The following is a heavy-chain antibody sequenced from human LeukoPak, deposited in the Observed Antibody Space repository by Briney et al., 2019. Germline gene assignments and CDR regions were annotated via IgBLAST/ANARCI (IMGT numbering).Heavy chain of an antibody. Sequence: PGGSLRLSCAASGFSFSTYGMIWVRQAPGKGLEWISYISSSSKIIHYADSVKGRFTISRDNAKNSLYLQLSSLRAEDTAVYYCARDPGLKRAAACGDHWSQGTLVIVSS. CDR1: GFSFSTYG. V-gene: IGHV3-48*01. CDR2: ISSSSKII. CDR3: ARDPGLKRAAACGDH. J-gene: IGHJ4*02. D-gene: IGHD6-13*01.